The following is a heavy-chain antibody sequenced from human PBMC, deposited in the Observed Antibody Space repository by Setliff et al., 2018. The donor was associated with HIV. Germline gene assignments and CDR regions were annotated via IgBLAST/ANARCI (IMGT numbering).Heavy chain of an antibody. D-gene: IGHD5-12*01. CDR2: IYTDGST. Sequence: PSETLSLTCTVSGGSITSGNYFWTWIRQPAGQGLEWIGHIYTDGSTNYNPSFRSRVTISVDSSKNQFSLKLSSVTAADTAVYYCARDARWLQFPYFDYWGQGTLVTVSS. J-gene: IGHJ4*01. CDR1: GGSITSGNYF. V-gene: IGHV4-61*09. CDR3: ARDARWLQFPYFDY.